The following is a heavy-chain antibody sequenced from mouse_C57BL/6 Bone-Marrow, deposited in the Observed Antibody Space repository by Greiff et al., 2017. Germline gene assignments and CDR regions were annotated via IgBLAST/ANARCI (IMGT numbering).Heavy chain of an antibody. Sequence: DVKLVESGGGLVKPGGSLKLSCAASGFTFSSYAMSWVRQTPEKRLEWVATISDGGSYTYYPDNVKGRFTISRDNAKNNLYLQMSHLKSEDTAMYYCARSFYYYGSSGDYFDYWGQGTTLTVSS. CDR2: ISDGGSYT. CDR1: GFTFSSYA. J-gene: IGHJ2*01. D-gene: IGHD1-1*01. V-gene: IGHV5-4*03. CDR3: ARSFYYYGSSGDYFDY.